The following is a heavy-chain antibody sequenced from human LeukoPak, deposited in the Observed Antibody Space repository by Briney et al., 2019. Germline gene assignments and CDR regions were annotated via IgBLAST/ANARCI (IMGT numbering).Heavy chain of an antibody. CDR1: GFTFSSYA. Sequence: GGSLRLSCAASGFTFSSYAMHWVRQAPGKGLEYVSAISSNGGSTYYANSVKGRFTISRDNSKNTLYLQMGSLRAEDMAVYYCARDLSADGSGSYYTYADYWGQGTLVTVSS. CDR3: ARDLSADGSGSYYTYADY. V-gene: IGHV3-64*01. J-gene: IGHJ4*02. D-gene: IGHD3-10*01. CDR2: ISSNGGST.